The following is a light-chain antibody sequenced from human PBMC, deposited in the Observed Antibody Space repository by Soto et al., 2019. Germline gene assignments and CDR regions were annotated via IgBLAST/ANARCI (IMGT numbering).Light chain of an antibody. V-gene: IGLV2-14*01. CDR2: DVT. J-gene: IGLJ2*01. Sequence: QSALTQPASVSGSPGQSITISCTGTSSDVGDYNYVSWYQQHPGKAPKLMIYDVTNRPSGVSNRFSGSKSGNTASQTISGLQAEDEADYYCSSYTSSSTLVVFGGGTKLTVL. CDR1: SSDVGDYNY. CDR3: SSYTSSSTLVV.